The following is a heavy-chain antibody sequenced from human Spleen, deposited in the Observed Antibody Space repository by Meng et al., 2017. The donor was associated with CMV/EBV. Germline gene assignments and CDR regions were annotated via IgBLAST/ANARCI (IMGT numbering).Heavy chain of an antibody. Sequence: GESLKISCAASGMMFTNYWMHWVRQAPGKGLVWVSHIKNDGNDTNYADSVKGRFTISRDNSKNTVSLQMSSLRADDTAVYFCARGRFLEWLIDFWGQGTLVTVSS. CDR3: ARGRFLEWLIDF. V-gene: IGHV3-74*01. D-gene: IGHD3-3*01. J-gene: IGHJ4*02. CDR2: IKNDGNDT. CDR1: GMMFTNYW.